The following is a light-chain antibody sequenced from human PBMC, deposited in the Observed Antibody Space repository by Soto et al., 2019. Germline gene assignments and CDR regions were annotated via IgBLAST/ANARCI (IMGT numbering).Light chain of an antibody. V-gene: IGKV1-39*01. CDR2: AAS. Sequence: DIQMTQSPSSLSASVGDRVTITCRASQSISSYLNWYQQKPGKAPKCLISAASSLQSGVPSRFSGSGSGTDFTLTISSLQPEDFATYYCQQSYSTPFTIGPGTKVDIK. CDR3: QQSYSTPFT. J-gene: IGKJ3*01. CDR1: QSISSY.